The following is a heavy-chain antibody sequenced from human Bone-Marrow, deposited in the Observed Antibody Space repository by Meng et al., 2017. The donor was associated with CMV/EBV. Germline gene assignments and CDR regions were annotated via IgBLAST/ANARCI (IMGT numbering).Heavy chain of an antibody. J-gene: IGHJ6*02. CDR3: AKEPGSGNDYYYGMDV. V-gene: IGHV3-30*02. CDR2: IRYDGSNK. D-gene: IGHD3-10*01. Sequence: GGSLRLSCAASGFSFSSYWMHWVRHAPGKGLEWVAFIRYDGSNKYYADSVKGRFTISRDNSKNTLYLQMNSLRAEDTAVYYCAKEPGSGNDYYYGMDVWGQGTTVTVSS. CDR1: GFSFSSYW.